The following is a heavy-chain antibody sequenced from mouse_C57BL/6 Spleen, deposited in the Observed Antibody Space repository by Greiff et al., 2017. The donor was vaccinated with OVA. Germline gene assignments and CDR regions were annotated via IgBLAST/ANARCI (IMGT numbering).Heavy chain of an antibody. CDR3: TTGGYYGSRSYYYAMDY. V-gene: IGHV14-4*01. J-gene: IGHJ4*01. Sequence: VQLQQSGAELVRPGASVKLSCTASGFNIKDDYMHWVKQRPEQGLEWIGWIDPENGDTEYASKFQGKATITADTSSNTAYLQLSSLTSEDTAVYYCTTGGYYGSRSYYYAMDYWGQGTSVTVSS. D-gene: IGHD1-1*01. CDR1: GFNIKDDY. CDR2: IDPENGDT.